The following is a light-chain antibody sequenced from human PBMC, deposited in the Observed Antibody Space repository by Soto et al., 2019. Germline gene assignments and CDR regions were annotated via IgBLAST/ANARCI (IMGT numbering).Light chain of an antibody. V-gene: IGLV2-14*01. CDR1: SSDVGYSNY. CDR2: DGS. J-gene: IGLJ1*01. Sequence: QSALTQPASVSGSPGQSITISCTGTSSDVGYSNYVSWYQQLPGKAPKLMIYDGSDRPSGVSNRFSGSKSGSTASLTISGLQAEDEADYYCSSHISSSLYVFGTGTKLTVL. CDR3: SSHISSSLYV.